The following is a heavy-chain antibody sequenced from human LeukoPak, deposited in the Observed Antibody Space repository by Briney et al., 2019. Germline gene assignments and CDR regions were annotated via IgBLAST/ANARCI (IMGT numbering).Heavy chain of an antibody. D-gene: IGHD3-22*01. CDR2: ISHSGST. CDR1: RYSISSGYY. J-gene: IGHJ4*02. V-gene: IGHV4-38-2*02. CDR3: ARWNYDSSGYLDY. Sequence: SETLSLTCSVSRYSISSGYYWAWIRQPPGKGLEWIGSISHSGSTYYNPSLKSRVTISVDTSKNHFSLNLTSVTAADTAVYYCARWNYDSSGYLDYWGQGTLVTVSS.